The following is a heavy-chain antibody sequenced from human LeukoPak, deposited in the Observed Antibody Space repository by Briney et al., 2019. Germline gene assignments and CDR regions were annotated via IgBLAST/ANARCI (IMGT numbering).Heavy chain of an antibody. V-gene: IGHV1-69*02. J-gene: IGHJ4*02. Sequence: ALVKVSCKASGGTFSSYTISWVRQAPGQGLEWMGRIIPILGIANYAQKFQGRVTITADKSTSTAYMELSSLRSEDTAVYYCARVSPDGYFDYWGQGALVTVSS. D-gene: IGHD2/OR15-2a*01. CDR2: IIPILGIA. CDR3: ARVSPDGYFDY. CDR1: GGTFSSYT.